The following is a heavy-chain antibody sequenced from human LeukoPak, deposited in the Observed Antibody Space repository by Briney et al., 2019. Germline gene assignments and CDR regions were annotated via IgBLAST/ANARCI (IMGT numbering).Heavy chain of an antibody. J-gene: IGHJ4*02. CDR1: GFTFTNYA. CDR2: ISGNGIST. D-gene: IGHD2-15*01. V-gene: IGHV3-23*01. CDR3: AKARYCSGGSCYSDY. Sequence: GGSLRLSCAASGFTFTNYAMSWVRQAPGKGLEWVSGISGNGISTYYADSVKGRFTISRDNSKSTLYLQMDSLRADDTAVYYCAKARYCSGGSCYSDYWGQGTLVTVS.